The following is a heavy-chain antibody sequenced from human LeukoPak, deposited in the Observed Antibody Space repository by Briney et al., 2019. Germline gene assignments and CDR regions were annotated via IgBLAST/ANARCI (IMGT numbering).Heavy chain of an antibody. J-gene: IGHJ4*02. D-gene: IGHD2-15*01. CDR1: AGSISSSSYY. CDR2: IYYSGII. Sequence: VKPSETLSLTCTVSAGSISSSSYYWGWIRQPPGKGLEWIGSIYYSGIIYYNPSLKSRVTISVDTSKNQFSLNLSSVTAADTAVYYCARQSRSGGPGDYWGQGTLVTVSS. CDR3: ARQSRSGGPGDY. V-gene: IGHV4-39*01.